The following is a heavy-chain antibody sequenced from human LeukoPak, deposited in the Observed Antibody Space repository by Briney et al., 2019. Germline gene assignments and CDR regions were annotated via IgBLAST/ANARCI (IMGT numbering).Heavy chain of an antibody. D-gene: IGHD2-15*01. Sequence: SETLSLTCAVYGGSFSGYYWSWIRQPPGKGLEWMGEINHSGSTNYNPSLKSRVTISVDTSKNQFSLKLSSVTAADTAGYYCASHLYCSGGSCLDYWGQGTLVTVSS. CDR1: GGSFSGYY. CDR3: ASHLYCSGGSCLDY. CDR2: INHSGST. J-gene: IGHJ4*02. V-gene: IGHV4-34*01.